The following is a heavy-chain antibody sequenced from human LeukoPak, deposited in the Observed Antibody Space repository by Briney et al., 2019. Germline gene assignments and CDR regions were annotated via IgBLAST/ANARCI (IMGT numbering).Heavy chain of an antibody. CDR1: GGTFSSYA. CDR3: ARGSVGSGSYYFGAFDI. J-gene: IGHJ3*02. Sequence: ASVKVSCKASGGTFSSYAISWVRQAPGQGLEWMGGIIPIFGTANYAQKFQGRVTITADESTSTAYMELSSLRSEDTAVYYCARGSVGSGSYYFGAFDIWGQGTMVTVSS. CDR2: IIPIFGTA. D-gene: IGHD1-26*01. V-gene: IGHV1-69*01.